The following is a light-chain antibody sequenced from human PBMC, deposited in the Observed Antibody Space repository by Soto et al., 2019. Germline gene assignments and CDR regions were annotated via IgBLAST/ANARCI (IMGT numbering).Light chain of an antibody. V-gene: IGKV1-33*01. CDR3: QQYDSFPIS. J-gene: IGKJ5*01. CDR2: DAS. Sequence: DIQMTQSPSSLSASVGDTVTITCQATHDISNFLNWYQQRPGKAPRLLIYDASNLQTGVPSRFSGSGSGTDFPFSISNLQPEDLATYYCQQYDSFPISFGQGTRLDLK. CDR1: HDISNF.